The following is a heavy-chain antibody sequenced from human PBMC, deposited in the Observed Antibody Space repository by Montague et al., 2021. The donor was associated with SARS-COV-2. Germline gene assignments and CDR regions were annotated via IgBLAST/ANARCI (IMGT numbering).Heavy chain of an antibody. CDR2: IYYSGST. D-gene: IGHD3-3*01. J-gene: IGHJ5*02. V-gene: IGHV4-39*01. Sequence: SETLSLTCTVSGGSISSSGYYWGWIRQPPGKGLEWIGNIYYSGSTYYNPSLKSRVTISVDTSKNRFSLKLSSVTAADTAVYYCARQIMGSVRIFGVFNHDRWFDPWGQGTLVTVSS. CDR1: GGSISSSGYY. CDR3: ARQIMGSVRIFGVFNHDRWFDP.